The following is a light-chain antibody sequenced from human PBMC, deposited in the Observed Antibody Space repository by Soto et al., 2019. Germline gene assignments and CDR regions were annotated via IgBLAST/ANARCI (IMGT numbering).Light chain of an antibody. CDR3: QQYGNSPWT. CDR2: GAY. V-gene: IGKV3-20*01. CDR1: QSVSSN. Sequence: SLAAVSVYTGERAPLSSRASQSVSSNLAWYQQKPGQAPRLFIYGAYSRATGIPDRFSGSGSGTDFTLTISRLEPEDFAVYHCQQYGNSPWTFGQVPKVDIK. J-gene: IGKJ1*01.